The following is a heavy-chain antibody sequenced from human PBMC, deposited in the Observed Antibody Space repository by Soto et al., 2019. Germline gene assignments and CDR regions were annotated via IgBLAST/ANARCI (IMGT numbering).Heavy chain of an antibody. CDR1: GGSISNYY. Sequence: SETLSLTCIVSGGSISNYYWSWIRQPPGKGLEWIGYIYHSGRTYYNPPLKSRVTISVDRSKNQFSLKLSSVTAADTAVYYCARVPSPWGQGTLVTVSS. CDR2: IYHSGRT. V-gene: IGHV4-59*12. J-gene: IGHJ5*02. CDR3: ARVPSP.